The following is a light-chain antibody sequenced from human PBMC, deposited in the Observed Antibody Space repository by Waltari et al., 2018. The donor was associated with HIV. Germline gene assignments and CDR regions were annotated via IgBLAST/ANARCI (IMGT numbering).Light chain of an antibody. V-gene: IGKV4-1*01. J-gene: IGKJ2*02. CDR1: QSVLYNSNNKNY. CDR3: QQYFTTPWT. Sequence: DIVMSQSPDSLAVSLGERATINCKSSQSVLYNSNNKNYLAWYQQKPGQPPHLLIYWASTRESGVPGRVSGSGSGTDFTLTISSLQAEDVAVYYCQQYFTTPWTFGQGTKLEIK. CDR2: WAS.